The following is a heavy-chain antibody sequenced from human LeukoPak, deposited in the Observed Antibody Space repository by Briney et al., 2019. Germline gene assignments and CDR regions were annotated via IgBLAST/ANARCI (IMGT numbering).Heavy chain of an antibody. CDR2: ISAYNGNT. Sequence: GASVKVSRKASGYTFTSYGISWVRQAPGQGLEWMGWISAYNGNTNYAQKLQGRVTMTTDTSTSTAYMELWSLRSDDTAVYYCARVAAGTGSDAFDIWGQGTMVTVSS. V-gene: IGHV1-18*01. D-gene: IGHD6-13*01. J-gene: IGHJ3*02. CDR3: ARVAAGTGSDAFDI. CDR1: GYTFTSYG.